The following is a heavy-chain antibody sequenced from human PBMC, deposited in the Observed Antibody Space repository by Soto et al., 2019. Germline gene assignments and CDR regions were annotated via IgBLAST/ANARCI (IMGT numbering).Heavy chain of an antibody. V-gene: IGHV3-23*01. CDR3: AKDATRNSGWYYFDY. Sequence: GSLILSCASSGFPFHNLAMVLVRAAPGKGLEWVSVMSYSGDLTYYADSVKGRFTISRDNSKNTLYLQMDSLRADDTAVYYCAKDATRNSGWYYFDYWGQGALVNVSS. D-gene: IGHD6-19*01. CDR1: GFPFHNLA. J-gene: IGHJ4*02. CDR2: MSYSGDLT.